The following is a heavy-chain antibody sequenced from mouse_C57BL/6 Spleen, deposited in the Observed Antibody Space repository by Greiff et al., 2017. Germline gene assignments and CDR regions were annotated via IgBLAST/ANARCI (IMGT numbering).Heavy chain of an antibody. D-gene: IGHD1-2*01. CDR2: IYPRDGST. CDR3: VCASLAATYFDY. J-gene: IGHJ2*01. CDR1: GYTFTDYT. V-gene: IGHV1-78*01. Sequence: VQLQQSDAELVKPGASVKISCKASGYTFTDYTINWMKQRPEQGLEWIGYIYPRDGSTKYNEKFKGKATLTADKSSSTAYMQLNILTSEDSAFYCCVCASLAATYFDYWGQGTTLTVSA.